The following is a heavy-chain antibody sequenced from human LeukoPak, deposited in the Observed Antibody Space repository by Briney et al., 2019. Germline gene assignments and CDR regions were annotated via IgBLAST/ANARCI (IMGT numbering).Heavy chain of an antibody. Sequence: GGSLRLSCAASGFTVSSNYMSWVRQAPGKGLEWVSVIYSGGSTYYADSVKGRFTISRDNSKNTLYLQMNSLRAEDTAVYYCAKTTITIFGVVRLDAFDIWGQGTMVTVSS. J-gene: IGHJ3*02. CDR1: GFTVSSNY. CDR3: AKTTITIFGVVRLDAFDI. CDR2: IYSGGST. D-gene: IGHD3-3*01. V-gene: IGHV3-66*01.